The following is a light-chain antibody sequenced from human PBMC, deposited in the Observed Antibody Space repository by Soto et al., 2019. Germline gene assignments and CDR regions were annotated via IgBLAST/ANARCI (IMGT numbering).Light chain of an antibody. Sequence: EIVLTQSPGTLSLSPRERATLSCRASQRVSSRNLAWYQQKPGQAPRLLIYDASSRATGIPDRFSGSGSVTEFTLTINRLEAEDFAVYFWQLYSALPYTFGQGTKLEVK. CDR3: QLYSALPYT. CDR1: QRVSSRN. V-gene: IGKV3-20*01. J-gene: IGKJ2*01. CDR2: DAS.